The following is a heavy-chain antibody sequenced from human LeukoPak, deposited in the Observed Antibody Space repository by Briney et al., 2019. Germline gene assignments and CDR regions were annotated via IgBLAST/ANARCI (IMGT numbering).Heavy chain of an antibody. Sequence: SETLSLTCTVSGGSISSYYWSWIRQPPGKGLEWIGYIYYSGSTNYNPSLKSRVTMSVDTSKNQFSLKLSSVTAADTAVYYCAGTSANSGPTLDYWGQGTLVTVSS. CDR2: IYYSGST. CDR1: GGSISSYY. D-gene: IGHD6-19*01. CDR3: AGTSANSGPTLDY. V-gene: IGHV4-59*12. J-gene: IGHJ4*02.